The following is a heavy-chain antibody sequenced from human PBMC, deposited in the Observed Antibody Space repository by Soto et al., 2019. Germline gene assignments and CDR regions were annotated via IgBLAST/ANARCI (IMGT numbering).Heavy chain of an antibody. V-gene: IGHV4-34*01. CDR3: AKVGYDFWSGYYTGLDY. Sequence: SETLSLTCAVYGGSFSGYYWSWIRQPPGKGLEWIGEINHSGSTNYNPSLKSRVTISVDTSKNQFSLKLSSVTAADTAVYYCAKVGYDFWSGYYTGLDYWGQGTLVTVYS. CDR1: GGSFSGYY. CDR2: INHSGST. J-gene: IGHJ4*02. D-gene: IGHD3-3*01.